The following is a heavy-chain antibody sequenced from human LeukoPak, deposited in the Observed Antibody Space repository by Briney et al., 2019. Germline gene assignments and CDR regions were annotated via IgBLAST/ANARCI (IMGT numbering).Heavy chain of an antibody. CDR1: GFTFSSYD. D-gene: IGHD3-16*01. CDR2: IGTAGDT. J-gene: IGHJ4*01. Sequence: PGGSLRLSCAASGFTFSSYDMHWVRQATGKGLEWVSAIGTAGDTYYPGSVSGRFTISRDNAKNSLYLQMNSLRAEDTAVYYCARGRSYYDSGSPTYWGQGTLVTVSS. CDR3: ARGRSYYDSGSPTY. V-gene: IGHV3-13*01.